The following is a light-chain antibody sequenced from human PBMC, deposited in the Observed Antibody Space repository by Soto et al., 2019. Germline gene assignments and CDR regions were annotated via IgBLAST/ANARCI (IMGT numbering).Light chain of an antibody. V-gene: IGLV1-40*01. J-gene: IGLJ2*01. Sequence: QSVLTQPSSVSGAPGQTVTSSCPGSSSNIGAEYDVHWYQQLPGGAPKLLIYESSDRISGVPDRFSGSKSGASASLAITGLQAEDEANYYCQSYDSSLSVVVFCGGTKLTVL. CDR2: ESS. CDR3: QSYDSSLSVVV. CDR1: SSNIGAEYD.